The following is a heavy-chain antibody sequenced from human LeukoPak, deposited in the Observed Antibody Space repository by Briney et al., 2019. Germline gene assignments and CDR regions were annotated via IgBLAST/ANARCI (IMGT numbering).Heavy chain of an antibody. CDR1: GDSVSSNSAA. J-gene: IGHJ4*02. CDR2: TYYRSKWFI. V-gene: IGHV6-1*01. Sequence: SQTFSLTCGISGDSVSSNSAAWHWIRQSPSRGLEWLGRTYYRSKWFINYAPSVKSRIIINPDTPKNQVSLQLNSVTPEDTAVYYCTRSDCSSGRCPGFDNWGQGTLVTVSS. CDR3: TRSDCSSGRCPGFDN. D-gene: IGHD6-19*01.